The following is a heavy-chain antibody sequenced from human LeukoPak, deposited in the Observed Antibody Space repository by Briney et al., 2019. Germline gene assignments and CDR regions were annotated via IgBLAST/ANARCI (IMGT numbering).Heavy chain of an antibody. CDR3: ARDFAVYCGGDCYAL. Sequence: PSETLSLTCTVSGGSISSYYWTWIRQPAGKGLEWIGRIYTGGSTNYNPSLKSRVTMSVDTSKNQFSLKLSSVTAADTAVYYCARDFAVYCGGDCYALWGQGTLVTVSS. D-gene: IGHD2-21*02. V-gene: IGHV4-4*07. J-gene: IGHJ4*02. CDR2: IYTGGST. CDR1: GGSISSYY.